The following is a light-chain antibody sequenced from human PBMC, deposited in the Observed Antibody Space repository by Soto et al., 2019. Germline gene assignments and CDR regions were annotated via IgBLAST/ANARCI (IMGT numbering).Light chain of an antibody. CDR2: DAL. CDR1: RSVCGDY. CDR3: QLCAGLARS. J-gene: IGKJ1*01. V-gene: IGKV3-20*01. Sequence: EIVLTQSPGTLSFSQGERATLSYMAIRSVCGDYLAGHQQTPGRAPRLHFYDALGTASGIPDRFSGSGSGTDFTLTINSLEPEDFAVYYRQLCAGLARSFGQGTKV.